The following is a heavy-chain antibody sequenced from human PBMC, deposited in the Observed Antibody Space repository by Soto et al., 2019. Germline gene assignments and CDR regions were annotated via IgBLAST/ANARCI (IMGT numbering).Heavy chain of an antibody. CDR1: GGSISSYY. CDR3: ARVWGGAFDI. J-gene: IGHJ3*02. V-gene: IGHV4-59*01. D-gene: IGHD3-10*01. Sequence: PSETLSLTCTVSGGSISSYYWSWIRQPPGKGLERIGYIYYSGSTSYNPSLKSRVTISVDTSKNQFSLKLSSVTAADTAVYYCARVWGGAFDIWGQGTMVTVSS. CDR2: IYYSGST.